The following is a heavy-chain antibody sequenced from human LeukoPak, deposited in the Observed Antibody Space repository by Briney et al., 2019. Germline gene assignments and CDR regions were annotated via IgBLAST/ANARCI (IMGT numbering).Heavy chain of an antibody. CDR1: GFTFSSYA. V-gene: IGHV3-23*01. Sequence: GGSLRLSCAASGFTFSSYAMSWVRQAPGKGLEWVSAISGSGGSTYYADSVKGRFTISRDNSKNTLYLQMNSLRAEDTAVYYCAKGIIAARPRRYYYYYMDVWGKGTTVTVSS. J-gene: IGHJ6*03. CDR2: ISGSGGST. CDR3: AKGIIAARPRRYYYYYMDV. D-gene: IGHD6-6*01.